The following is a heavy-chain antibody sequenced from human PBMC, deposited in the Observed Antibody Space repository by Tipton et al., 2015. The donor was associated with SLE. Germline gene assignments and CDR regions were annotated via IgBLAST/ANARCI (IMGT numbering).Heavy chain of an antibody. V-gene: IGHV4-59*01. J-gene: IGHJ4*02. CDR1: GGSISSSY. CDR3: ASFVAGHYFVY. CDR2: IYYSGST. D-gene: IGHD6-19*01. Sequence: TLSLTCTVSGGSISSSYWSWIRQPPGKGLEWIGSIYYSGSTNYNPSLKSRVTILVDRSKKQFSLNLSSVTAADTAVYYCASFVAGHYFVYWGQGTLVTVSS.